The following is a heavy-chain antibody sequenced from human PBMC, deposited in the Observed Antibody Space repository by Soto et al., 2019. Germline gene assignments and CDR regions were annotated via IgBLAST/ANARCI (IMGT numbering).Heavy chain of an antibody. CDR1: GFTFSNYA. V-gene: IGHV3-30-3*01. J-gene: IGHJ4*02. CDR2: ISYDGSNK. Sequence: XGSLRLSCVAAGFTFSNYAMNWVRQAPGKGLEWVAVISYDGSNKYYADSVKGRITISRDNSRNTLYLQMNNLRAEDTAMYYCARDLGNNYGSFAYWGQGTLVTVSS. CDR3: ARDLGNNYGSFAY. D-gene: IGHD4-17*01.